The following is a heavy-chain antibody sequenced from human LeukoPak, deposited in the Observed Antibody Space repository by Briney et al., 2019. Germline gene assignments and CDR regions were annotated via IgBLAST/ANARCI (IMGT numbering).Heavy chain of an antibody. Sequence: KDGESLKISCKGSGYSFTNYWIGWVRQMSGKGLEWVGIIYPDDSDTRYSPSFRGQVTISADKSISTTYLQWSSLKASDTAIYYCARLSGYSSSWFDYWGQGTLVTVSS. CDR3: ARLSGYSSSWFDY. V-gene: IGHV5-51*01. CDR2: IYPDDSDT. CDR1: GYSFTNYW. J-gene: IGHJ4*02. D-gene: IGHD6-13*01.